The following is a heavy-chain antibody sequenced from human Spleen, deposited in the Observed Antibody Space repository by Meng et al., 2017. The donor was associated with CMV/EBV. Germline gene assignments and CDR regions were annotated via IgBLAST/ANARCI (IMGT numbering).Heavy chain of an antibody. V-gene: IGHV1-2*02. J-gene: IGHJ4*02. Sequence: ASVKVSCKPSGYTFTGYYLHWVRQAPGQGLEWMGWINPNSGDTMYAQKFQGRVTMTRDTSITTAYMELSRLRSDDTAVYYCASEGFYGSGSQAPIEFWGQGTVVTVSS. CDR2: INPNSGDT. D-gene: IGHD3-10*01. CDR3: ASEGFYGSGSQAPIEF. CDR1: GYTFTGYY.